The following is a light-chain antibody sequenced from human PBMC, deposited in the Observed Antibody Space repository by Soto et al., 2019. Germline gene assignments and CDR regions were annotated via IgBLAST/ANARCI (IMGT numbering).Light chain of an antibody. Sequence: EIVLTQSPGTLSLSPGERATLSCRASQSVASNYLGWYQQKPGQAPRVLIFDASIRATGIPDRFSASGSGSDFTLTISRLEPDFLAVYCCQKYDSLPFTFGGGTKVDIK. J-gene: IGKJ4*02. CDR1: QSVASNY. V-gene: IGKV3-20*01. CDR3: QKYDSLPFT. CDR2: DAS.